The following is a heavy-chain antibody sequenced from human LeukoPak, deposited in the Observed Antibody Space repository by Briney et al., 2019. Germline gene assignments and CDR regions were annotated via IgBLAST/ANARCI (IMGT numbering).Heavy chain of an antibody. Sequence: PSETLSLTCTVSGGSISSYYWSWIRQPPGKGLEWIGYISYSGSTNYNPSLKSRVIISVDTSKNQFSLKVSSVSAADTAVYYCARQADYAGYQGFDYWGQGTLVTVSS. CDR2: ISYSGST. CDR1: GGSISSYY. V-gene: IGHV4-59*08. D-gene: IGHD4/OR15-4a*01. J-gene: IGHJ4*02. CDR3: ARQADYAGYQGFDY.